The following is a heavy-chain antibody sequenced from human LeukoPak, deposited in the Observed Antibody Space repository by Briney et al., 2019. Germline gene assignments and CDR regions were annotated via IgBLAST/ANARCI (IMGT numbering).Heavy chain of an antibody. D-gene: IGHD3-10*01. Sequence: SETLSLTCSVSGDSIIGYYWGWIRQPPGKGLERIGNIYYTGNTYYNSSLKSRVTISLDTSKNQFSLKVISMTAADTAAYYCTKSDGYGLIRICGRGTMVTVSS. J-gene: IGHJ3*02. CDR2: IYYTGNT. CDR1: GDSIIGYY. V-gene: IGHV4-39*07. CDR3: TKSDGYGLIRI.